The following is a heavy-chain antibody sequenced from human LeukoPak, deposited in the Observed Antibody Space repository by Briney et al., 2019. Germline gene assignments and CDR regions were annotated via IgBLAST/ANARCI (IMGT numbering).Heavy chain of an antibody. J-gene: IGHJ4*02. CDR3: TGTYYYTSGSYSNFDY. Sequence: ASETLSLTCTVSGGSISSGSYYWSWIRQPAGKGLEWIGRIYTSGSTNYNPSLKSRVTISVDTSKNQFSLKLSSVTAADTAVYYCTGTYYYTSGSYSNFDYWGQGTLVTVSS. CDR2: IYTSGST. CDR1: GGSISSGSYY. V-gene: IGHV4-61*02. D-gene: IGHD3-10*01.